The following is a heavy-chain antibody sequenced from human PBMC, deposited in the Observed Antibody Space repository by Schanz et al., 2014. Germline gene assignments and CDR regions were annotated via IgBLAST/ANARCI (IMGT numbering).Heavy chain of an antibody. CDR3: AGAAYCRGAGCALYYALDV. Sequence: VQLVESGGGLIQPGGSLRLSCAASGYTVSSNYMSWVRQAPGKGLEWVSVIYNGGGGRTYYADSGKGRFTISSDNSKNTVFLQMNSLRAEDTGVYYCAGAAYCRGAGCALYYALDVWGQGTTVTVSS. J-gene: IGHJ6*02. CDR1: GYTVSSNY. CDR2: IYNGGGGRT. V-gene: IGHV3-53*01. D-gene: IGHD2-15*01.